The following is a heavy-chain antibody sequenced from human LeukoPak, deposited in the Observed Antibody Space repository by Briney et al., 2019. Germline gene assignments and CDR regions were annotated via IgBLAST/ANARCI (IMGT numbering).Heavy chain of an antibody. Sequence: PGGSLRLSCAASGFTFSDYYMSWIRQVPGKGLEWVSYISGTGSDIYYADSVMGRFTISRDNAKNSLYLQMNSLRAEDTAVYHCARSNGWYFGYWGQGILVTVSS. J-gene: IGHJ4*02. V-gene: IGHV3-11*01. CDR1: GFTFSDYY. CDR2: ISGTGSDI. CDR3: ARSNGWYFGY. D-gene: IGHD6-19*01.